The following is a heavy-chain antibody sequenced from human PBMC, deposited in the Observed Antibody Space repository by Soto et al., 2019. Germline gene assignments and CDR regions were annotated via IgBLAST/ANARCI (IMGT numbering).Heavy chain of an antibody. D-gene: IGHD3-3*01. J-gene: IGHJ3*02. CDR3: ARAPYDFWSGYSNDAFDI. Sequence: ASVKVSCKASGYTFTSYDINWVRQANGQGLEWMGWMNPNSGNTGYAQKFQGRVTMTRNTSISTAYMELSSLRSEDTAVYYCARAPYDFWSGYSNDAFDIWGQGTMVTVSS. CDR2: MNPNSGNT. V-gene: IGHV1-8*01. CDR1: GYTFTSYD.